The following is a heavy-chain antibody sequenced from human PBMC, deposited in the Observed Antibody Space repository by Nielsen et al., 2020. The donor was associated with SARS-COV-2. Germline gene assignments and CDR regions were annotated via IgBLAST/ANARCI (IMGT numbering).Heavy chain of an antibody. V-gene: IGHV4-4*02. D-gene: IGHD1-26*01. Sequence: SETLSLTCAVSGGSISSSNWWSWVRQPPGKGLEWIGEIYHSGSTNYNPSLKSRVTISVDKSKNQFSLKLSSVTAADTAVYYCARVPARYSGSYGLDYWGQGTLVTVSS. CDR3: ARVPARYSGSYGLDY. J-gene: IGHJ4*02. CDR1: GGSISSSNW. CDR2: IYHSGST.